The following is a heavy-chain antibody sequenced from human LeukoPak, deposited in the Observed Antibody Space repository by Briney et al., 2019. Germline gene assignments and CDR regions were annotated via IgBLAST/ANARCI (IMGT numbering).Heavy chain of an antibody. J-gene: IGHJ4*02. CDR1: GGSISGYY. CDR3: ARGGDYGDLRYFDY. V-gene: IGHV4-59*01. CDR2: IQYSGST. D-gene: IGHD4-17*01. Sequence: PSETLSLTCSVSGGSISGYYWSWIRQPPGKGLEWIGYIQYSGSTSYNPSLKSRVTFSVDTSKNQFSLKLNSVTAADTAVYYCARGGDYGDLRYFDYWGQGTLVTVSS.